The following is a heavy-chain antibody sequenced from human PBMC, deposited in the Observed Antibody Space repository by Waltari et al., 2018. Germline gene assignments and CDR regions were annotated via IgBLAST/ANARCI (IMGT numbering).Heavy chain of an antibody. D-gene: IGHD2-2*01. CDR2: IIPIFGTA. CDR1: GGTFSSYA. J-gene: IGHJ5*02. CDR3: ARDGPGVRVVPAANGWFDP. V-gene: IGHV1-69*08. Sequence: QVQLVQSGAEVKKPGSSVKVSCKASGGTFSSYAISWVRQAPGQGLEWMGRIIPIFGTANYAQKFQGRVTITADKSTSTAYMELSSLRSEDTAVYYCARDGPGVRVVPAANGWFDPWGQGTLVTVSS.